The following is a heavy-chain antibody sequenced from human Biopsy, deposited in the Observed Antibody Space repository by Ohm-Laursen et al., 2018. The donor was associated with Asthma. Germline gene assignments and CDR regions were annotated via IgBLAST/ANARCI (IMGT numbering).Heavy chain of an antibody. Sequence: SLRLSCAASGFTVSRDHMFWVRQAPGKGLEWVSVIYSGGTSDTADPVRGRFTISRDFYKNTLYLQMDSLRAEDTAVYYCARTYFDFLTGQVHDAFAMWGQGTMVTVSS. CDR2: IYSGGTS. J-gene: IGHJ3*02. CDR1: GFTVSRDH. D-gene: IGHD3-9*01. CDR3: ARTYFDFLTGQVHDAFAM. V-gene: IGHV3-53*01.